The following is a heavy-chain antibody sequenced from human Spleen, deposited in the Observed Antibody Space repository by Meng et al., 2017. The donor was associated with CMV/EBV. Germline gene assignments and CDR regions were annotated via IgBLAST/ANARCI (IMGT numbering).Heavy chain of an antibody. Sequence: GGSLRLSCAASGFTFSSYVMSWVRQAPGKGLEWVGFIRSKAYGGTTEYAASVKGRFTISRDDSKSIAYLQMNSLKTEDTAVYYCVRNSGFDYWGQGTLVTVSS. CDR3: VRNSGFDY. J-gene: IGHJ4*02. V-gene: IGHV3-49*04. D-gene: IGHD4-23*01. CDR2: IRSKAYGGTT. CDR1: GFTFSSYV.